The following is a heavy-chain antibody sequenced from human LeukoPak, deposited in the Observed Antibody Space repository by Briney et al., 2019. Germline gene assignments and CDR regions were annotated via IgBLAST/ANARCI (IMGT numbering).Heavy chain of an antibody. Sequence: GRSLRLSCAASGLTFSTYTMHSVRQAPGNGLEWVALISYDASKTYYADSVKCRFTISRDNTNTTLYRQLNSLRTEHCTMYYCARGPVIQQWLRFDHWGQGTLVTVSS. J-gene: IGHJ4*02. CDR1: GLTFSTYT. CDR3: ARGPVIQQWLRFDH. V-gene: IGHV3-30*01. CDR2: ISYDASKT. D-gene: IGHD5-18*01.